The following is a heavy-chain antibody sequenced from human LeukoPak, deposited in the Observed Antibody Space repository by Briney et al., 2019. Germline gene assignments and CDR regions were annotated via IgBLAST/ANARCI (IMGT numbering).Heavy chain of an antibody. CDR1: GFTFSNYA. V-gene: IGHV3-30-3*01. D-gene: IGHD6-6*01. J-gene: IGHJ4*02. CDR2: ISYDGSNK. CDR3: ARGSAGRYSTSSYDY. Sequence: GRSLRLSCAASGFTFSNYAIRWVRQAPGKGLEWVAVISYDGSNKYYADSMKGRFTISRDNSKNTLYLQMNSLRAEDTAVYYCARGSAGRYSTSSYDYWGQGALVTVSS.